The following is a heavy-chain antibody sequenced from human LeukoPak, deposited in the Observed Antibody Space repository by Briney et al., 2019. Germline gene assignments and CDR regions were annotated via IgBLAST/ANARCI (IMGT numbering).Heavy chain of an antibody. V-gene: IGHV4-59*08. CDR1: GDSINGYY. Sequence: SETLSLTCTVSGDSINGYYWSWIRQPPGRGLEWIGFIYNSGNPNYDPSTNYSPSLRGRVTISLDTSKNQFSLNLSAVSAADTAVYFCARHHPAPETYYFDFWGQGSLVAVSS. CDR3: ARHHPAPETYYFDF. J-gene: IGHJ4*02. CDR2: IYNSGNPNYDPST.